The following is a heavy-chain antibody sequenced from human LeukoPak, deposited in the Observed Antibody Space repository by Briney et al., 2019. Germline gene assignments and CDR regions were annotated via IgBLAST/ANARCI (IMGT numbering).Heavy chain of an antibody. J-gene: IGHJ6*02. V-gene: IGHV3-21*01. CDR2: ISSSSYI. Sequence: GGSLRLSCAASGFTFSSYSMNWVRQAPGKGLEWVSSISSSSYIYYADSVKGRFTISRDNAKNSLYLQMNSLRAEDTAVYYCARVRYDFWSGYYTDFYCYGMDVWGQGTTVTVSS. D-gene: IGHD3-3*01. CDR1: GFTFSSYS. CDR3: ARVRYDFWSGYYTDFYCYGMDV.